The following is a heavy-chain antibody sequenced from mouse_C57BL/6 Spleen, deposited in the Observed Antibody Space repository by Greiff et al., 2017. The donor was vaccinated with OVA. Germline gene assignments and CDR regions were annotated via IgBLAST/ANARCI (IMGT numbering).Heavy chain of an antibody. Sequence: EVKLVESGGGLVKPGGSLKLSCAASGFTFSDYGMHWVRQAPEKGLEWVAYISSGSSTVYYADTVKGRFTISRDNAKNTLFLQMTSLRCEDTAMYYCAGNYGSSSAWFGYWGQGTRVTVSA. CDR3: AGNYGSSSAWFGY. CDR2: ISSGSSTV. J-gene: IGHJ3*01. V-gene: IGHV5-17*01. CDR1: GFTFSDYG. D-gene: IGHD1-1*01.